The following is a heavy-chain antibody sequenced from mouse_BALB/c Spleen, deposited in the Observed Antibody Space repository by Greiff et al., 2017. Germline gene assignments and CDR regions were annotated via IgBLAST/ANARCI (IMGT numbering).Heavy chain of an antibody. CDR2: IWGDGST. CDR3: ARPYYGSSSYYYAMDY. D-gene: IGHD1-1*01. Sequence: VKLQESGPGLVAPSQSLSITCTVSGFSLTGYGVNWVRQPPGKGLEWLGMIWGDGSTDYNSALKSRLSISKDNSKSQVFLKMNSLQTDDTARYYCARPYYGSSSYYYAMDYWGQGTSVTVSS. CDR1: GFSLTGYG. J-gene: IGHJ4*01. V-gene: IGHV2-6-7*01.